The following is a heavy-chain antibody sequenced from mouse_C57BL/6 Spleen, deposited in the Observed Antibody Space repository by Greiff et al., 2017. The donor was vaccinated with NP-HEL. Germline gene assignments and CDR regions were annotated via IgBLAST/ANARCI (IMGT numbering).Heavy chain of an antibody. V-gene: IGHV5-4*01. CDR1: GFTFSSYA. Sequence: EVQVVESGGGLVKPGGSLKLSCAASGFTFSSYAMSWVRQTPEKRLEWVATISDGGSYTYYPDNVKGRFTISRDNAKNNLYLQMSHLKSEDTAMYYCARVPRGYAMDYWGQGTSVTVSS. CDR2: ISDGGSYT. CDR3: ARVPRGYAMDY. J-gene: IGHJ4*01.